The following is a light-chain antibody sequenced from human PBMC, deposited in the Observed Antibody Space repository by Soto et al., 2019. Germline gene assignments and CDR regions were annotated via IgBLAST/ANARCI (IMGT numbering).Light chain of an antibody. V-gene: IGKV3-11*01. CDR1: QSVSSY. CDR2: DAS. CDR3: QQRSNWPPSWT. J-gene: IGKJ1*01. Sequence: EIVLTQSPATLSLSPGERATLSCRASQSVSSYLAWYQQKPGQAPRLLIYDASNRATGIPARFSGSGSGTDFTLTISSLEPEDFAVYYCQQRSNWPPSWTFGQGN.